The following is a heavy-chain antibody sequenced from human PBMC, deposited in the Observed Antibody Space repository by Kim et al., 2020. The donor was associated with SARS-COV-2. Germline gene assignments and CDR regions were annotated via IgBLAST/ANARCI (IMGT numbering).Heavy chain of an antibody. V-gene: IGHV4-34*01. D-gene: IGHD3-16*01. J-gene: IGHJ4*02. CDR2: GST. CDR3: AREGVEFDY. Sequence: GSTNYNPSLKSRVTISVDTSKNQFSLKLSSVTAADAAVYYCAREGVEFDYWGQGTLVTVSS.